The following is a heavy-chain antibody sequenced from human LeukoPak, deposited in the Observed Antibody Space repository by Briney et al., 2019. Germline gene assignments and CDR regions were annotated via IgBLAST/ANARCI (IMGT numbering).Heavy chain of an antibody. V-gene: IGHV4-39*01. J-gene: IGHJ3*02. D-gene: IGHD5-24*01. CDR3: ARGLLDGYTHPAAFDI. CDR1: GGSISSTNYY. CDR2: IYYSGST. Sequence: PSETLSLTCTVSGGSISSTNYYWGWIRQPPGKGLEWIGSIYYSGSTYYNLSLKSRVTISVDTSTDQFSLKLSSVTAADTAVYYCARGLLDGYTHPAAFDIWGQGTMVTVSS.